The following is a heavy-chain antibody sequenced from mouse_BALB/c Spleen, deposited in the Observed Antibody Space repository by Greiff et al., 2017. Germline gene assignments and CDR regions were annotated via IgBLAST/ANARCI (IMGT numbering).Heavy chain of an antibody. Sequence: EVMLVESGGGLVQPGGSLRLSCATSGFTFTDYYMSWVRQPPGKALEWLGFIRNKANGYTTEYSASVKGRFTISRDNSQSILYLQMNTLRAEDSATYYCARVGDYWGQVTSVTVSS. J-gene: IGHJ4*01. CDR2: IRNKANGYTT. CDR1: GFTFTDYY. CDR3: ARVGDY. V-gene: IGHV7-3*02.